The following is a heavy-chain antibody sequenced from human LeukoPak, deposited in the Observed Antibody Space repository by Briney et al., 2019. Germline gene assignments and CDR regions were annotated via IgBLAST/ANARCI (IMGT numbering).Heavy chain of an antibody. CDR3: AKSRFGELLSHFDP. Sequence: SGGSLRLSCAASGFTFDDYAMHWVRQAPGKGLEWVSGISWNSGSIGYADSVTGRFTISRDNAKNSLYLQMNSLRAEDTALYYCAKSRFGELLSHFDPWGQGTLVTVSS. D-gene: IGHD3-10*01. CDR1: GFTFDDYA. V-gene: IGHV3-9*01. CDR2: ISWNSGSI. J-gene: IGHJ5*02.